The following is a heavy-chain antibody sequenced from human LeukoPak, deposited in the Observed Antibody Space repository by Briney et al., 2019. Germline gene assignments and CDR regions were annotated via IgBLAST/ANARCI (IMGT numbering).Heavy chain of an antibody. CDR2: ISSSSSYI. J-gene: IGHJ5*02. CDR1: GFTFSSYS. V-gene: IGHV3-21*01. CDR3: ASDSSPGSYNWFDP. Sequence: KTGGSLRLSCAASGFTFSSYSMNWVRQAPGKGLEWVSSISSSSSYIYYADSVKGRFTISRDNAKNSLYLQMNSLRAEDTAVYYCASDSSPGSYNWFDPWGQGTLVTVSS.